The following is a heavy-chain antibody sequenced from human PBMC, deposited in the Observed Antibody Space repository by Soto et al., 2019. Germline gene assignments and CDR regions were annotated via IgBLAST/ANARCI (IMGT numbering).Heavy chain of an antibody. CDR1: GFTFSSYW. D-gene: IGHD5-18*01. J-gene: IGHJ6*02. V-gene: IGHV3-7*03. CDR2: IKQDGSEK. Sequence: EVQLVESGGGLVQPGGSLRLSCAASGFTFSSYWMSWVRQAPGKGLEWVANIKQDGSEKYYVDSVKGRFTISRDNAKNSPYLQMNSLRAEDTAVYYCASSYSSPYYYYGMDVWGQGTTVTVSS. CDR3: ASSYSSPYYYYGMDV.